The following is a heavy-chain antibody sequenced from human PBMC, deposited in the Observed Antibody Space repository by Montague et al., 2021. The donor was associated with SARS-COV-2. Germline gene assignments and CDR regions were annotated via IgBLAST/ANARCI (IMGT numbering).Heavy chain of an antibody. V-gene: IGHV4-34*01. CDR1: GGSFSGYY. J-gene: IGHJ6*02. CDR2: IYYSGST. Sequence: SETLSLTCAVYGGSFSGYYWGWIRQAPGKGLEWIGSIYYSGSTYYNPSLKSRVTISVDTSKNQFYLKLRSVTAADTDVYYCARDPSRQPLLYPIGDYYYGMDVWGQGTTVTVSS. CDR3: ARDPSRQPLLYPIGDYYYGMDV. D-gene: IGHD2-2*02.